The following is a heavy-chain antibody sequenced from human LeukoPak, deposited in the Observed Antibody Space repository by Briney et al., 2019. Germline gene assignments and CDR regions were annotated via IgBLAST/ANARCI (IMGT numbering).Heavy chain of an antibody. D-gene: IGHD3-10*01. V-gene: IGHV3-21*01. J-gene: IGHJ3*02. Sequence: AGGSLRLSCAASGFTFSSYSMNWVRQAPGKGLEWVSSISSSSRYIYYADSVKGRFTISRDNAKNSLYLQMNSLRAEDTAVFYCARVGTMVRGVDAFDIWGQGTMVTVSS. CDR1: GFTFSSYS. CDR3: ARVGTMVRGVDAFDI. CDR2: ISSSSRYI.